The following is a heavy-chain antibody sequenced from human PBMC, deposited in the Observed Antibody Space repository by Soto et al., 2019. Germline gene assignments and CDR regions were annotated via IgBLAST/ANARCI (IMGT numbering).Heavy chain of an antibody. CDR1: GGSISSYY. CDR3: ARSITMVRGAIDY. Sequence: QVQLQESGPGLVKPSETLSLTCTVSGGSISSYYWSWIRQPPGKGLEWIGYIYYSGSTNYNPSLKSRVTISVDTSKNQFSLKLSSVTAADTAVCYCARSITMVRGAIDYWGQGTLVTVSS. J-gene: IGHJ4*02. CDR2: IYYSGST. D-gene: IGHD3-10*01. V-gene: IGHV4-59*01.